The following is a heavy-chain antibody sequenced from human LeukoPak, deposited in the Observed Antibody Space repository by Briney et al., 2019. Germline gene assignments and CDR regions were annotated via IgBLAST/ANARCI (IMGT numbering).Heavy chain of an antibody. CDR1: GFTFSDYY. J-gene: IGHJ4*02. V-gene: IGHV3-11*01. CDR2: ISSSGSTI. CDR3: ASQARVVPAAPTRY. Sequence: GGSLRLSCAASGFTFSDYYMSWIRQAPGKGLEWVSYISSSGSTIYYADSAKGRFTISRDNAKNSLYLQMNSLRAEDTAVYYCASQARVVPAAPTRYWGQGTLVTVSS. D-gene: IGHD2-2*01.